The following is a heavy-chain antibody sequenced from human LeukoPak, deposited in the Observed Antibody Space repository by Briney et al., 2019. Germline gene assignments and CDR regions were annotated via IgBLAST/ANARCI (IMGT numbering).Heavy chain of an antibody. Sequence: PGGSLRLSCAASGFTFSSYSMNWVRQAPGKGLEWVAVISYDGSNKYYADSVKGRFTISRDNSKNTLYLQMNSLRAEDTAVYYCAKERVHVAVAAPFDYWGQGTLVTVSS. CDR1: GFTFSSYS. J-gene: IGHJ4*02. D-gene: IGHD6-19*01. CDR2: ISYDGSNK. V-gene: IGHV3-30*18. CDR3: AKERVHVAVAAPFDY.